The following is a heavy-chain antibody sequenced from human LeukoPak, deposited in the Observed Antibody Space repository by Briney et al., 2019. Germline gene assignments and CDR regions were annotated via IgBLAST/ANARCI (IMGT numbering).Heavy chain of an antibody. D-gene: IGHD3-22*01. CDR2: IYYSGST. CDR3: ARSTYYYDSSASPEFDY. J-gene: IGHJ4*02. CDR1: GGSISSGDYY. V-gene: IGHV4-30-4*01. Sequence: NPSQTLSLTCTVSGGSISSGDYYWSWIRQPPGKGLKWIGYIYYSGSTYYNPSLKSRVTISVDTSKNQFSLKLSSVTAADTAVYYCARSTYYYDSSASPEFDYWGQGTLVTVSS.